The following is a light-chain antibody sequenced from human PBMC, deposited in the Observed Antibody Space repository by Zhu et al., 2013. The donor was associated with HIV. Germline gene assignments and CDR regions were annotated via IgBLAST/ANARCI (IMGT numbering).Light chain of an antibody. Sequence: DIQMTQSPPSLSASVGDRVTITCQASQDISKSLNWFQQKPQKAPKVLIYGASNLERGVPSRFSGSGSGTYFTFTISSLQPEDIATYYCHQYDNLPYTFGQGTKLEIK. CDR2: GAS. J-gene: IGKJ2*01. CDR3: HQYDNLPYT. CDR1: QDISKS. V-gene: IGKV1-33*01.